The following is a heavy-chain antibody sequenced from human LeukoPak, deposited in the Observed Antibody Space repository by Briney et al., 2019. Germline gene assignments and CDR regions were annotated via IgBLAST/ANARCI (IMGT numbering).Heavy chain of an antibody. Sequence: PGGSLRLSCAASGFTFSSYGMHWVRQAPGKGLEWVAVIWYDGSNKYYADSVKGRFTISRDNSKNTLYLQMNSLRVEYTAVYYCARGPQYYDILTGYLYWGQGTLVTVSS. CDR3: ARGPQYYDILTGYLY. V-gene: IGHV3-33*01. CDR2: IWYDGSNK. D-gene: IGHD3-9*01. CDR1: GFTFSSYG. J-gene: IGHJ4*02.